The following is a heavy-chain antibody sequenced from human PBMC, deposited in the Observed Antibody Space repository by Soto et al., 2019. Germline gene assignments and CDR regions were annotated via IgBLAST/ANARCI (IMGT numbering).Heavy chain of an antibody. CDR2: INAGNGNT. D-gene: IGHD1-26*01. J-gene: IGHJ2*01. CDR1: GYTFTSYV. V-gene: IGHV1-3*01. Sequence: QVQLVQSGAEVKKPGASVKVSCKASGYTFTSYVMHWVRQAPGQRLEWMGWINAGNGNTKYSQKFQGRVTITRDTSASTADMELSSLRSEDTAVYYCARGGSLYWYFDLWGRGTLVTVSP. CDR3: ARGGSLYWYFDL.